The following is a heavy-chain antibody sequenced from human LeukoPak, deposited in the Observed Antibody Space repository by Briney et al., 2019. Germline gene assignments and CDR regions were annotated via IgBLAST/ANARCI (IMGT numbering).Heavy chain of an antibody. CDR1: GFTFSNYA. CDR2: FSGNDGST. CDR3: AKMTPRSYHMDV. V-gene: IGHV3-23*01. Sequence: HPGGSLRLSCATSGFTFSNYAINWVRQAPGKGLEWVSAFSGNDGSTYYADSVRGRFTISRDNPKHTLYLQMTSLRAEDTAAYYCAKMTPRSYHMDVWGKGTTVTVSS. J-gene: IGHJ6*03.